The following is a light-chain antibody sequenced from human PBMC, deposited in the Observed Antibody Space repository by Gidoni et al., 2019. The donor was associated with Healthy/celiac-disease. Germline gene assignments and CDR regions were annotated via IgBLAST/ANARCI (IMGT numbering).Light chain of an antibody. CDR2: AAS. V-gene: IGKV1-39*01. J-gene: IGKJ1*01. CDR1: QSSSSY. CDR3: QQSYSTPRT. Sequence: DIQMTQSTSSLSASVGDRVTITCRASQSSSSYLNWYQQKPGKAPKLLIDAASSLQSGVPSRFSGSGSGTDFTLTISSLQPEDFATYYCQQSYSTPRTFGQGTKVEIK.